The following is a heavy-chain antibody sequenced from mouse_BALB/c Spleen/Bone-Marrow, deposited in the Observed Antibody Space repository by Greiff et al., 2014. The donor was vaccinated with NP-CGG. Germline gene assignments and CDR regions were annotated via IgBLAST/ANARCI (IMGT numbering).Heavy chain of an antibody. Sequence: HLVESGPELVKPGASVKMSCKASGYTFTSYVMHWVKLKPGQGLEWIGYINPYNDGTKYNEKFKGKATLTSDKSSSTAYMELSSLTSEDSAVYYCARQGVDYFDYWGQGTTLTVSS. CDR2: INPYNDGT. CDR3: ARQGVDYFDY. J-gene: IGHJ2*01. CDR1: GYTFTSYV. V-gene: IGHV1-14*01.